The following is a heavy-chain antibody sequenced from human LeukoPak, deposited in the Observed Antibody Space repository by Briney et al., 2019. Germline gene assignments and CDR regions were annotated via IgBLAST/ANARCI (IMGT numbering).Heavy chain of an antibody. CDR3: ARDMPPEDV. Sequence: GRSLRLSCTASGFPFSHYAMHWVRQAPGKGLEWVSLISYDGSNIQYGDSVKCRFTISRDNSKNTLYLQMNSLRREDTAVYYCARDMPPEDVWGQGTTVTVSS. V-gene: IGHV3-30-3*01. D-gene: IGHD2-2*01. CDR2: ISYDGSNI. CDR1: GFPFSHYA. J-gene: IGHJ6*02.